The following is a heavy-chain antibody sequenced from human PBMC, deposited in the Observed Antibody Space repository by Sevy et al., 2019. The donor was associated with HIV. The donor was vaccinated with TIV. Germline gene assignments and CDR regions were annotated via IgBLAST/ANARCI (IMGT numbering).Heavy chain of an antibody. D-gene: IGHD3-22*01. CDR2: IYSGGST. J-gene: IGHJ3*02. CDR3: ATGGRGYDSSGYYFFARAFDI. Sequence: GGSLRLSCAASGFTVSSNYMSWVRQAPGKGLEWVSVIYSGGSTYYGDSVKGRFTISRDNSKNTLYLQMNSLRAEDTAVYYCATGGRGYDSSGYYFFARAFDIWGQGTMVTVSS. V-gene: IGHV3-53*01. CDR1: GFTVSSNY.